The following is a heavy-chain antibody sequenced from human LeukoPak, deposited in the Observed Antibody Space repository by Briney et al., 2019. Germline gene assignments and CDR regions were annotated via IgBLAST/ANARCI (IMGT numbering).Heavy chain of an antibody. Sequence: GASVKVSCKASGYTFTSYGISWVRQAPGQGLEWMGWISAYNGNTNYAQKLQGRVTMTTDTPTSTAYMELRSLRSDDTAVYYCARDPSDYDILTGYHLPNYGMDVWGQGTTVTVSS. V-gene: IGHV1-18*01. CDR3: ARDPSDYDILTGYHLPNYGMDV. CDR2: ISAYNGNT. CDR1: GYTFTSYG. J-gene: IGHJ6*02. D-gene: IGHD3-9*01.